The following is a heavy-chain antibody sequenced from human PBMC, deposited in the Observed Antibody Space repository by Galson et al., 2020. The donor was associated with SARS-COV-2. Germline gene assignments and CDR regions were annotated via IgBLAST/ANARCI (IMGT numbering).Heavy chain of an antibody. CDR2: LNPRGLT. Sequence: SETLYLTCAAYGGSFRNRYWRWIRQHPGQGLEWIGELNPRGLTNYKPYLKDSVSISQDTYKNQHTQNLHPVTAADTSTYYCARGPEVRGVIGWGPKTAYSFSHMDIWGEGTTVTVSS. J-gene: IGHJ6*03. D-gene: IGHD3-10*01. V-gene: IGHV4-34*01. CDR1: GGSFRNRY. CDR3: ARGPEVRGVIGWGPKTAYSFSHMDI.